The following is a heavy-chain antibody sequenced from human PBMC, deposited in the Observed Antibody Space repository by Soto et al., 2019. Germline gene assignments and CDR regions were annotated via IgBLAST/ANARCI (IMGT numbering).Heavy chain of an antibody. CDR2: IYYSGST. Sequence: PSETLSLTCTVSGGSISSYYWSWIRQPPGKGLEWIGYIYYSGSTNYNPSLKSRVTISVDTSKNQFSLKLSSVTAADTAVYYCASFGIAAVNYFDYWGQGTPVTVSS. D-gene: IGHD6-6*01. V-gene: IGHV4-59*01. CDR1: GGSISSYY. CDR3: ASFGIAAVNYFDY. J-gene: IGHJ4*02.